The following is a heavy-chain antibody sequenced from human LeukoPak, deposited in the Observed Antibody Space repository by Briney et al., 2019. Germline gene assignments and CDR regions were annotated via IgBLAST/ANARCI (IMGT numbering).Heavy chain of an antibody. CDR2: IYYSGNT. CDR3: ARASNLLSAFDY. Sequence: SETLSLTRTVSGGSISSGDHWWSWIRQSPGTGLEWIGYIYYSGNTYYNPSLKSRVTISVDTSKNQFSLKLTSMTAADTAVYYCARASNLLSAFDYWGQGTLVTVSS. J-gene: IGHJ4*02. V-gene: IGHV4-30-4*01. D-gene: IGHD3-10*01. CDR1: GGSISSGDHW.